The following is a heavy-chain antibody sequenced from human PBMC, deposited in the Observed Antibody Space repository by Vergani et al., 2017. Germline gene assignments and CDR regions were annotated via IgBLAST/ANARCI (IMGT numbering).Heavy chain of an antibody. Sequence: QVQLQESGPGLVKPSQTLSLTCTVSGGSISSGGYYWSWLRQHPGKGLGWIGYIYYSGSTYYNPSLKSRVTISVDTSKNQFSLKLSSVTAADTAVYYCAREDSIAARPGPDYWGQGTLVTVSS. J-gene: IGHJ4*02. V-gene: IGHV4-31*03. CDR2: IYYSGST. CDR1: GGSISSGGYY. CDR3: AREDSIAARPGPDY. D-gene: IGHD6-6*01.